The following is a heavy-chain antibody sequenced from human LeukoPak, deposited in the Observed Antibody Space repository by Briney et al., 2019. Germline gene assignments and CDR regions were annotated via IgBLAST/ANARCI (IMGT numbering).Heavy chain of an antibody. J-gene: IGHJ4*02. V-gene: IGHV4-34*01. CDR2: INHSGST. CDR3: ARGRGYCSGGSCYSTHDY. Sequence: SETLSLTCAVYGGSFSGYYWSWIRQPPGKGLEWIGEINHSGSTNYNPSLKSRVTISVDTSKNQFSLKLSPVTAADTAVYYCARGRGYCSGGSCYSTHDYWGQGTLVTVSS. D-gene: IGHD2-15*01. CDR1: GGSFSGYY.